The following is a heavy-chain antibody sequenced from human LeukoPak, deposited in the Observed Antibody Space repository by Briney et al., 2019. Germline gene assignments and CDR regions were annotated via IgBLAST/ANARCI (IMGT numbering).Heavy chain of an antibody. V-gene: IGHV4-30-4*01. Sequence: SQTLSLTCTVSGGSISSGDYYWSWIRQPPGKGLEWIGYIYYSGSTYYNPSLKSRVTISVDTSKNQFSLKLSSVTAADTAVYYCARDLLNEGNHLDYWGQGTLVTVSS. CDR3: ARDLLNEGNHLDY. D-gene: IGHD4-23*01. CDR1: GGSISSGDYY. J-gene: IGHJ4*02. CDR2: IYYSGST.